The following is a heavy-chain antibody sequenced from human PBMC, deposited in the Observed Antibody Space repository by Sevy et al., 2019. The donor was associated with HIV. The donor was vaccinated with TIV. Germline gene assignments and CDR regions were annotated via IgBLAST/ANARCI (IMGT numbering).Heavy chain of an antibody. CDR3: ARDLGVLRFLEGAFDI. CDR1: GFTFSSYS. CDR2: ISSSSSTI. J-gene: IGHJ3*02. D-gene: IGHD3-3*01. Sequence: GGCLRLSCAASGFTFSSYSMNWVRQAPGKGLEWVSYISSSSSTIYYADSLKGRFTISRDNATNSLYLEMNSLRDEDTAVYYCARDLGVLRFLEGAFDIWGQGTMVTVSS. V-gene: IGHV3-48*02.